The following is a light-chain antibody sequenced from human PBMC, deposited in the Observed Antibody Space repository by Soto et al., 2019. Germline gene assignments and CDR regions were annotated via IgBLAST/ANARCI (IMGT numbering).Light chain of an antibody. CDR2: KAS. J-gene: IGKJ4*01. CDR3: QQYDSYPLT. CDR1: QRISSW. Sequence: GARVTITCRASQRISSWLAWYQQKPGKAPKLLIQKASTSESGVPSRFSGSGSGTEFTLTISSLQPDDFATYYCQQYDSYPLTFGGGTRVEIK. V-gene: IGKV1-5*03.